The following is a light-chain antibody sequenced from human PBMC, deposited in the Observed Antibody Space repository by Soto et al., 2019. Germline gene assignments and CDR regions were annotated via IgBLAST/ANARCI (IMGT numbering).Light chain of an antibody. Sequence: EIHLTLSPSLLSASVGDRVTITCRASQSISSWLAWYQQKLGRAPRLLIYDASSLESGVPSRFSGSGYGTEFTLTISSLQPDDFATYYCQQYNTYSSLTFGGGTKVDIK. CDR3: QQYNTYSSLT. V-gene: IGKV1-5*01. J-gene: IGKJ4*01. CDR2: DAS. CDR1: QSISSW.